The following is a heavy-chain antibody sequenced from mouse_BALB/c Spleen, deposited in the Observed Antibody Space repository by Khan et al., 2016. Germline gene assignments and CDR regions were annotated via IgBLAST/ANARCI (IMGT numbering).Heavy chain of an antibody. V-gene: IGHV2-2*02. D-gene: IGHD2-3*01. CDR1: GFSLTSYG. J-gene: IGHJ4*01. CDR3: ARSSDGYHAMDY. CDR2: IWSGGGT. Sequence: QVQLKESGPGLVQPSQSLSITCTVSGFSLTSYGVHWVRQPPGKGLVWLGGIWSGGGTDYNAAFISRLSISNDNSKSKVFFQMISLQANDTTIYYCARSSDGYHAMDYWGQGTSVTVSS.